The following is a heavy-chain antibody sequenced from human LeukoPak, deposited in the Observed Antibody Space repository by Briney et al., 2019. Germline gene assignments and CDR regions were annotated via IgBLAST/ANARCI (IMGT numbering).Heavy chain of an antibody. V-gene: IGHV1-18*04. CDR1: GYTFTSYA. Sequence: ASVKVSCKASGYTFTSYAISWVRQAPGQGLEWMGWISAYNGITNYAQKLQGRVTMTTDTSTSTTYMELRSLRSDDPAVYYCARRGVPAATNYFDFWGQGTLVTVSS. J-gene: IGHJ4*02. CDR2: ISAYNGIT. D-gene: IGHD2-2*01. CDR3: ARRGVPAATNYFDF.